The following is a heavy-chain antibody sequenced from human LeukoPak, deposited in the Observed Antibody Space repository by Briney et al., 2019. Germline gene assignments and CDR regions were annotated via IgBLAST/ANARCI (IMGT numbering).Heavy chain of an antibody. Sequence: GGSLRLSCAASGFTFSSYGMHWVRQAPGKGLEWVAVISYDGSNKYYADSVKGRFTISRDNSKNTLYLQMNSLRAEDTAVYYGAKDDCSSTSCYGSWFWFDPWGQGTLVTVSS. CDR2: ISYDGSNK. V-gene: IGHV3-30*18. D-gene: IGHD2-2*01. J-gene: IGHJ5*02. CDR1: GFTFSSYG. CDR3: AKDDCSSTSCYGSWFWFDP.